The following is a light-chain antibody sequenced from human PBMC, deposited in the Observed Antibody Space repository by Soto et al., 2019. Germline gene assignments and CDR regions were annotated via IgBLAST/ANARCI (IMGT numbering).Light chain of an antibody. J-gene: IGKJ4*01. V-gene: IGKV3-15*01. CDR3: QPYSNWPLT. CDR2: GAY. CDR1: QSVSSN. Sequence: EIVMTQSTATLSASPGETATRSWRASQSVSSNLAWYQQKPGQAPRLLIFGAYTRAAGIPARFSGGGSGTEFIITISSLQSEDFAVYYCQPYSNWPLTVGGGTKVDIK.